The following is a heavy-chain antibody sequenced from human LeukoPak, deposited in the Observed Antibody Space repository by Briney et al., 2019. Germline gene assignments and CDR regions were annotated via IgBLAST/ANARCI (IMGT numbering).Heavy chain of an antibody. Sequence: SETLSLTCAVYGGSFSGYYWSWLRQPPGKGLEWIGEINHSGSTNYNPSLKSRVTISVDTSKNQFSLKLSSVTAADTAVYYCARSRIAAAGSWDDAFDIWGQGTMVTVSS. CDR2: INHSGST. V-gene: IGHV4-34*01. J-gene: IGHJ3*02. D-gene: IGHD6-13*01. CDR3: ARSRIAAAGSWDDAFDI. CDR1: GGSFSGYY.